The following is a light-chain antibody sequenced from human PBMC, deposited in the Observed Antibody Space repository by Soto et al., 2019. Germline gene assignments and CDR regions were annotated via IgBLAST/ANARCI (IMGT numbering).Light chain of an antibody. J-gene: IGKJ2*01. Sequence: EIVLTQSPGTLSLSPGERATLSCRASQSVSRSYLAWYQQKPGQAPRLLIYGASSRATGIPDRFSGSGSGTDFTLTISRLEPEDFAVYYCQQYGSSPTFGQWTKLEIK. CDR2: GAS. CDR1: QSVSRSY. V-gene: IGKV3-20*01. CDR3: QQYGSSPT.